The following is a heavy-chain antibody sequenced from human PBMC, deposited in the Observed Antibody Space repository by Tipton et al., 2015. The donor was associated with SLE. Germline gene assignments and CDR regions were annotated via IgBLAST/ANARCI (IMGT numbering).Heavy chain of an antibody. D-gene: IGHD3-10*01. Sequence: SLRLSCTASGFTFNNYAMNWVRQSPEKGLEWVSSISGSDGSTYYADSVKGRFTISRDNSKNTLYLQMNSLRAEDTAIYYCARRNSESGAFDMWGQGTLVTVSS. CDR2: ISGSDGST. CDR3: ARRNSESGAFDM. CDR1: GFTFNNYA. V-gene: IGHV3-23*01. J-gene: IGHJ3*02.